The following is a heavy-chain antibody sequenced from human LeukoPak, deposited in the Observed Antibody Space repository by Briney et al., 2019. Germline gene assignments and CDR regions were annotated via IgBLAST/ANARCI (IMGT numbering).Heavy chain of an antibody. D-gene: IGHD3-22*01. CDR2: IYHSGST. Sequence: SETLSLTCTVSGGSISSGGYYWSWIRQPPGKGLEWIGYIYHSGSTYYNPSLKSRVTISVDTSKNQFSLKLSSVTAADTAVYYCARAGDYYDSSGYYGMDVWGQGTTVTVSS. J-gene: IGHJ6*02. V-gene: IGHV4-30-2*05. CDR3: ARAGDYYDSSGYYGMDV. CDR1: GGSISSGGYY.